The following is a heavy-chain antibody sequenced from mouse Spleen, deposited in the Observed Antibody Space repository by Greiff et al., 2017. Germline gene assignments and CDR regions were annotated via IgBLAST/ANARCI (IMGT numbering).Heavy chain of an antibody. J-gene: IGHJ2*01. CDR3: ARIGLLLRFHFDY. V-gene: IGHV1-22*01. CDR1: GYTFTDYN. D-gene: IGHD1-1*01. Sequence: VQLKQSGPELVKPGASVKMSCKASGYTFTDYNMHWVKQSHGKSLEWIGYINPNNGGTSYNQKFKGKATLTVNKSSSTAYMELRSLTSEDSAVYYCARIGLLLRFHFDYWGQGTTLTVSS. CDR2: INPNNGGT.